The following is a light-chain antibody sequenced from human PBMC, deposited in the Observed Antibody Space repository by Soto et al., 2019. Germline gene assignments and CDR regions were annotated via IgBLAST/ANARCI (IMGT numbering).Light chain of an antibody. CDR1: QSVSSS. CDR3: QQYGYSPIT. V-gene: IGKV3-20*01. J-gene: IGKJ5*01. CDR2: AAS. Sequence: EIVMTQSPATLSVSPGERATLSCRASQSVSSSLAWYQHKPGQAPRLLIYAASSRATGSPYRFSGGGSGTDFTLTISRLEPEDFAVYYCQQYGYSPITFGQGTRLEIK.